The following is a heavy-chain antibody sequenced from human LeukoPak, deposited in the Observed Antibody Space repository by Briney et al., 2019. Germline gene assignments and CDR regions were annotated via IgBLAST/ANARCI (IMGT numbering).Heavy chain of an antibody. CDR3: ARRGSGWYYFDY. CDR2: IYYSGST. D-gene: IGHD6-19*01. Sequence: SETLSLTCTVSGGSISSRSYYWGWIRQPPGKGLEWIGIIYYSGSTYYNPSLKSRVTISVDTSKNQFSLKLSSVTAADTAVYYCARRGSGWYYFDYWGQGTLVTVSS. CDR1: GGSISSRSYY. J-gene: IGHJ4*02. V-gene: IGHV4-39*01.